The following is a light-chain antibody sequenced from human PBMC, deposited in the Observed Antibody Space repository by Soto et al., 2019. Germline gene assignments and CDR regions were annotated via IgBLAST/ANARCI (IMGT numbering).Light chain of an antibody. Sequence: DIQMTQSPSSLSASVGDSVTITCRASQTVRTYLNWYQKKPGKAPTLLAYAASTLESAVPPRFSGAGSETDFTLTISGLQPEDFATYYCQQTFSTPITFGQGTRLE. CDR2: AAS. CDR1: QTVRTY. V-gene: IGKV1-39*01. CDR3: QQTFSTPIT. J-gene: IGKJ5*01.